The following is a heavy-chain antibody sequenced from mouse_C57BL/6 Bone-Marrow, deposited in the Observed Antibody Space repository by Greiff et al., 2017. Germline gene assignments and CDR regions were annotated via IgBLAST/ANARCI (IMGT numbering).Heavy chain of an antibody. CDR2: IYPGDGDT. CDR3: ARYDYGDYVDY. Sequence: QVQLQQSGPELVKPGASVKISCKASGYAFSSSWMNWVKQRPGKGLEWIGRIYPGDGDTNYNGKFKGKATLTADKSSSTAYMQLSSLTSEDSAVYFCARYDYGDYVDYWGQGTTLTVSS. D-gene: IGHD2-4*01. V-gene: IGHV1-82*01. CDR1: GYAFSSSW. J-gene: IGHJ2*01.